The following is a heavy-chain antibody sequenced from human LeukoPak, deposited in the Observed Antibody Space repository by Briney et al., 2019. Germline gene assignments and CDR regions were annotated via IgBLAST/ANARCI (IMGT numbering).Heavy chain of an antibody. D-gene: IGHD3-22*01. CDR1: GGSISSGDYY. Sequence: KSSETLSLTCTVSGGSISSGDYYWSWIRQPPGKGLEWIGYIYYSGSTYYNPSLKSRVTISVDTSKNQFSLKLSSVTAADTAVYYCARANPDYYDSSGYYDYWGQGTLVTVSS. CDR2: IYYSGST. J-gene: IGHJ4*02. CDR3: ARANPDYYDSSGYYDY. V-gene: IGHV4-30-4*01.